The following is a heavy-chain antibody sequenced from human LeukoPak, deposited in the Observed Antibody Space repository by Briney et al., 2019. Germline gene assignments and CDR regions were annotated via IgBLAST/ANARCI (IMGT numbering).Heavy chain of an antibody. J-gene: IGHJ6*02. Sequence: PGGSLRLSCSASGFTFSIYAMHWVRQAPGKGLEYVSAISSNGGSTYYTDSVRGRFTISRDNSKNTLSLQMNSLRSEDTAVYYCARDSAITIFFSPLMDVWGQGTTVTVSS. V-gene: IGHV3-64*04. CDR1: GFTFSIYA. D-gene: IGHD3-9*01. CDR2: ISSNGGST. CDR3: ARDSAITIFFSPLMDV.